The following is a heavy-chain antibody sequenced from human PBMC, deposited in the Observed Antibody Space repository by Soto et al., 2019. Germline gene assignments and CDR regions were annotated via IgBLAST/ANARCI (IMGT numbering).Heavy chain of an antibody. V-gene: IGHV4-34*01. D-gene: IGHD6-6*01. CDR2: TKHSGST. J-gene: IGHJ5*02. CDR3: ARGGGRRSSSSGLNWFDP. Sequence: SDTLSLNFAVYGGSFLGYYWSWIRQPPGKGLAWIGETKHSGSTNYNPSLKSRVTISVDTSKNQFSLKLSSVTAADTAVYYCARGGGRRSSSSGLNWFDPWGQRTLVTVSS. CDR1: GGSFLGYY.